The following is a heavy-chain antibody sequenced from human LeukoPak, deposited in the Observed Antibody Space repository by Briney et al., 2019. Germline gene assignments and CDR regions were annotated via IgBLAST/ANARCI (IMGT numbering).Heavy chain of an antibody. CDR1: GYTFTSYG. CDR2: ISAYNGNT. Sequence: ASVKVSCKASGYTFTSYGISWVRQAPGQGLEWMGWISAYNGNTNYAQKFQGRVTMTTDTSTNTDYIELRSLGTDDTAVDYCRRVVLFFDYWGQGTLVTVSS. V-gene: IGHV1-18*01. J-gene: IGHJ4*02. CDR3: RRVVLFFDY.